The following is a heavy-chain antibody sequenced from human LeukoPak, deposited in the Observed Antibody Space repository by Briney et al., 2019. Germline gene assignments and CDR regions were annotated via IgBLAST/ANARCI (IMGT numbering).Heavy chain of an antibody. CDR2: IIPIFGTA. V-gene: IGHV1-69*13. D-gene: IGHD6-13*01. Sequence: VKVSCKASGGTFSSYAISWVRQAPGQGLEWMGGIIPIFGTANYAQKFQGRVTITADESMSTAYMELSSLRSEDTAVYYCARVPKVGIAAAEFDYWGQGTLVTVSS. CDR1: GGTFSSYA. CDR3: ARVPKVGIAAAEFDY. J-gene: IGHJ4*02.